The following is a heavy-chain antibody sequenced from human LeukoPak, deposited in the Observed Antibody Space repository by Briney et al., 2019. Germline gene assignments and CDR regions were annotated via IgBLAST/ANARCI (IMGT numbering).Heavy chain of an antibody. CDR2: IIPIFGTT. CDR3: ARGRELGPFDY. J-gene: IGHJ4*02. V-gene: IGHV1-69*08. CDR1: GGTFSSYT. D-gene: IGHD1-26*01. Sequence: SVKVSCKASGGTFSSYTITWVRQAPGQGLECMGRIIPIFGTTDFAQKFQGRVTITADRSTNTAYMELSSLTSADTAVYYCARGRELGPFDYWGQGTLVTVSS.